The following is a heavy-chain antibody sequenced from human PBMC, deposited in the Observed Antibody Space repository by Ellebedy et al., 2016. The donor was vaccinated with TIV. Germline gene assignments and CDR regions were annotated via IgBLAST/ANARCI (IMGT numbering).Heavy chain of an antibody. CDR3: ARDPPWCYSCADV. D-gene: IGHD2-8*01. CDR1: GFTFSSYW. J-gene: IGHJ6*02. V-gene: IGHV3-74*03. Sequence: PGGSLRLSCAVSGFTFSSYWMQWVRQAPGKGLVWVSGINGDGTTTTYADSVKGRFTISRDNAKNTLYLQMNSLRVEDTAVYYCARDPPWCYSCADVWGQGTTVTVSS. CDR2: INGDGTTT.